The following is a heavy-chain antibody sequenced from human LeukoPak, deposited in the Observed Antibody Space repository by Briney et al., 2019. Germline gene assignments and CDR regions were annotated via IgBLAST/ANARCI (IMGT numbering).Heavy chain of an antibody. Sequence: PSETLSLTCTVSGGSISSSSYYWGWIRQPPGKGLEWIGYIYYSGSTNYNPSLKSRVTISVDTSKNPFSLKLSSVTAADTAVYYCARSPDYGDYFDYWGQGTLVTVSS. CDR2: IYYSGST. CDR3: ARSPDYGDYFDY. CDR1: GGSISSSSYY. V-gene: IGHV4-61*05. D-gene: IGHD4-17*01. J-gene: IGHJ4*02.